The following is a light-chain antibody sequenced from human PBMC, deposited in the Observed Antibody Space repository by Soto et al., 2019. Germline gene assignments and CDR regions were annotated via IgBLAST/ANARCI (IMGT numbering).Light chain of an antibody. CDR2: GAS. CDR1: QSVTNSF. CDR3: QHYDTSPPWT. Sequence: EIVLTHSPGTLSLSPGDRTTLSCRASQSVTNSFLAWYQQKPGQAPRLLIDGASSRAPGIPGRFSGSGSGTDFTLTISRLEPEDFAVYYCQHYDTSPPWTFGQGTKVDIK. V-gene: IGKV3-20*01. J-gene: IGKJ1*01.